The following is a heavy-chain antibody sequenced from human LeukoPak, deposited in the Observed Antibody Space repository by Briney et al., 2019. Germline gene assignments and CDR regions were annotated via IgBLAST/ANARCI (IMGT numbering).Heavy chain of an antibody. D-gene: IGHD3-22*01. CDR2: ISYDGDNK. CDR3: AKDSTHYRVCDDYDSRGLYY. V-gene: IGHV3-30*18. Sequence: PGGSLRVSCAGSGYTFSSHGMHWVRQAPGKGLEWVSVISYDGDNKYYADSVKGRFTISRDNSKNTLYLKMNSLRAEDTAVYYCAKDSTHYRVCDDYDSRGLYYWGQGTLVTVSS. J-gene: IGHJ4*02. CDR1: GYTFSSHG.